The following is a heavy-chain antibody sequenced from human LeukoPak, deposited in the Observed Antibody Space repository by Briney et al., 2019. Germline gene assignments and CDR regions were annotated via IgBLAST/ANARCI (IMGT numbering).Heavy chain of an antibody. J-gene: IGHJ3*01. CDR2: FYHAVTT. CDR1: NYSISSGYY. CDR3: ARGGYNFDSSGYYVKYPFHV. Sequence: SETLSLTCAVSNYSISSGYYWGWIRQPPGRGLERNGSFYHAVTTYYNPSLKSRVSISVDTSKNQFSLKVTSVTAADTAIYYCARGGYNFDSSGYYVKYPFHVWGQGTMVTVSS. V-gene: IGHV4-38-2*01. D-gene: IGHD3-22*01.